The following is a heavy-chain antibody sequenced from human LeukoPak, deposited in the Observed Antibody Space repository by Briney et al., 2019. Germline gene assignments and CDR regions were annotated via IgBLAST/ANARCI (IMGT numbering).Heavy chain of an antibody. CDR2: VHNSGTT. CDR3: AVGPNHYYFDD. CDR1: GGSTSSYY. V-gene: IGHV4-59*01. D-gene: IGHD1-14*01. Sequence: SETLSLTCTVSGGSTSSYYGSWIRQPPGKGLEWIGNVHNSGTTNYNPSLKSRVTILLDRAKNQFSLKLTSMTAADTAVYFCAVGPNHYYFDDWGQGTLVTVSS. J-gene: IGHJ4*02.